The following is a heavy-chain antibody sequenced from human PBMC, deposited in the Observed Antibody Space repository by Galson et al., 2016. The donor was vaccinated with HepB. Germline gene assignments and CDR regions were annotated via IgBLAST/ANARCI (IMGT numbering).Heavy chain of an antibody. J-gene: IGHJ4*02. D-gene: IGHD4-23*01. CDR3: ARDVNGGNFDW. Sequence: SLRLSCAASGFTFSTYWMSWLRLSPGKGLEWVGQINQDEREKYYADSVKGRFTISRDNAKNSLYLQMNFLRAEDTAVYYCARDVNGGNFDWWGQGTLVTVFS. CDR2: INQDEREK. CDR1: GFTFSTYW. V-gene: IGHV3-7*03.